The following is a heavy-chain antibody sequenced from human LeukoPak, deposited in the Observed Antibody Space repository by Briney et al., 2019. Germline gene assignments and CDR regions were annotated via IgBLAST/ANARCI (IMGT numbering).Heavy chain of an antibody. CDR2: ISYDGSNK. CDR1: GFTFSSYA. V-gene: IGHV3-30-3*01. J-gene: IGHJ3*02. D-gene: IGHD5-24*01. CDR3: ARDRRRDSVFGDAFDI. Sequence: GGSLRLSCAASGFTFSSYAMHWVRQAPGKGLEWVAVISYDGSNKYYADSVKGRFTISRDNSKNTLYLQMNSLRAEDTAVYYCARDRRRDSVFGDAFDIWGQGTMVTVSS.